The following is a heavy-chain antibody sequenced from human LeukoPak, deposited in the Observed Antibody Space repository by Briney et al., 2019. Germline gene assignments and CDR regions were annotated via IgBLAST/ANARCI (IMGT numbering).Heavy chain of an antibody. CDR3: ASSLIITSQNIVHYFDY. Sequence: PGGSLRLSCAASGFTFSSYEMNWVRQASGKGLEWVSYISSSGSTIYYADSVKGRFTISRDNAKNSLYLQMNSLRAEDTAVYYCASSLIITSQNIVHYFDYWGQGTLVTVSS. V-gene: IGHV3-48*03. CDR1: GFTFSSYE. D-gene: IGHD1-14*01. J-gene: IGHJ4*02. CDR2: ISSSGSTI.